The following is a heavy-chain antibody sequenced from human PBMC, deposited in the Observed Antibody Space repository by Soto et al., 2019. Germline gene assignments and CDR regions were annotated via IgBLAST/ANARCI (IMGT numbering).Heavy chain of an antibody. V-gene: IGHV3-30-3*01. CDR2: ISYDGSNK. CDR3: ARGPDIVLMVYALSFLFDY. J-gene: IGHJ4*02. CDR1: GFTFSSYA. Sequence: SLRLSCAASGFTFSSYAMHWVRQAPGKGLEWVAVISYDGSNKYYADSVKGRFTISRDNSKNTLYLQMNSLRAEDTAVYYCARGPDIVLMVYALSFLFDYWGQGTLVTVSS. D-gene: IGHD2-8*01.